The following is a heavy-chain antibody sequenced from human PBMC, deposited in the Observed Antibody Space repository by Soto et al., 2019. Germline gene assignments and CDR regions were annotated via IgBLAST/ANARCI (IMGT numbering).Heavy chain of an antibody. J-gene: IGHJ4*02. V-gene: IGHV2-26*01. Sequence: SGPTLVNPTETLTLTCTVSGFSLSNARMGVSWIRQPPGKALEWLAHIFSNDEKSYSTSLKSRLTISKDTSKSQVVLTMTNMDPVDTATYYCARIPDIVATITLYYFDYWGQGTLVTVSS. CDR2: IFSNDEK. CDR3: ARIPDIVATITLYYFDY. CDR1: GFSLSNARMG. D-gene: IGHD5-12*01.